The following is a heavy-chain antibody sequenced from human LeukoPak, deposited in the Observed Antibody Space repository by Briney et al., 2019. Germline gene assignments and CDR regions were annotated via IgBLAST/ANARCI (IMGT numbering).Heavy chain of an antibody. CDR3: ARDMSRGVIPTRLGY. CDR2: ISSSGSTI. V-gene: IGHV3-11*01. Sequence: GGSLRLSCAASGFTFSDYYMSWIRQAPGKGLEWVSYISSSGSTIYYADSVKGRFTISRDNAKNSLYLQMNSLRAEDTAVYYCARDMSRGVIPTRLGYWGQGTLVTVSS. CDR1: GFTFSDYY. J-gene: IGHJ4*02. D-gene: IGHD3-10*01.